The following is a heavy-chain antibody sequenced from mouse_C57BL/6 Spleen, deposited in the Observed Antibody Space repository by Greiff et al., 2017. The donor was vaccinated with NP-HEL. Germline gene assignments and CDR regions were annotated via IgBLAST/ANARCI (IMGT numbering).Heavy chain of an antibody. CDR2: IWSDGST. CDR3: ARHGDFAWFAY. CDR1: GFSLTSYG. Sequence: QVQLKESGPGLVAPSQSLSITCTVSGFSLTSYGVHWVRQPPGKGLEWLVVIWSDGSTTYNSALKSRLSLSKDNTKSQVFLKMNRLQTDDTAMYYCARHGDFAWFAYWGQGTLVTVSA. V-gene: IGHV2-6-1*01. J-gene: IGHJ3*01.